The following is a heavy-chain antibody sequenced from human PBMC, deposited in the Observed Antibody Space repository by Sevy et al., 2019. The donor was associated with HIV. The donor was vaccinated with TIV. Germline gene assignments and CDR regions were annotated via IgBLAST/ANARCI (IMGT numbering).Heavy chain of an antibody. Sequence: GGSLRLSCAASGFPFNSYEMNWVRQAPGKGLEWVSYISSSGTNKYYSDSVRGRFTISRDNAKNSVYLQMNSLRAEDTALYYCARDLPPSATTVAYFDYWGQGTLVTVSS. V-gene: IGHV3-48*03. CDR3: ARDLPPSATTVAYFDY. J-gene: IGHJ4*02. D-gene: IGHD4-17*01. CDR2: ISSSGTNK. CDR1: GFPFNSYE.